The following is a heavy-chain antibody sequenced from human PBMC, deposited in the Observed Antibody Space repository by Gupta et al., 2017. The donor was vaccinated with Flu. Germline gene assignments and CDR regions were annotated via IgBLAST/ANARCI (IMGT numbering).Heavy chain of an antibody. V-gene: IGHV3-11*01. D-gene: IGHD2-21*01. Sequence: SGFIISEYYMSWIRQAPGKGLEWLSYISSTGNIISYADSVKGRFTISRDNAKNSLFLQMNSLRDEDTATYYCARDWGGLGYWGQGTLVTVSS. CDR3: ARDWGGLGY. CDR1: GFIISEYY. J-gene: IGHJ4*02. CDR2: ISSTGNII.